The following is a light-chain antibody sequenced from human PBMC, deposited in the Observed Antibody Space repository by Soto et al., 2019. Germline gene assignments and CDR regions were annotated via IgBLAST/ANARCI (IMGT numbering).Light chain of an antibody. CDR3: QQRSKWPVT. V-gene: IGKV3-11*01. CDR1: QSVNSY. J-gene: IGKJ4*01. CDR2: DAT. Sequence: EIVLTQSPAPLSLSPGERATLSCRASQSVNSYLAWYQQKPGQAPRLLLYDATSSAPGIPARFSGSGSGTDFTLTISSLEPEDFAVYYCQQRSKWPVTFGGGTKVEIK.